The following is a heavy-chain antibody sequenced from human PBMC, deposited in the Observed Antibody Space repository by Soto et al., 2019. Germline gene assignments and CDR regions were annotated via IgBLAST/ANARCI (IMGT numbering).Heavy chain of an antibody. D-gene: IGHD6-6*01. J-gene: IGHJ6*03. CDR3: AKRARPDFYYLHV. CDR1: GFTLSGYA. V-gene: IGHV3-64*01. CDR2: ISSNGVGT. Sequence: EVQLAESGGGLAQPGGSLRLSCAASGFTLSGYAMDWVRQAPGKGLEYVSGISSNGVGTYYANSVQGRFTISRDNSKNPAYLQIASLSPYAMAVYYCAKRARPDFYYLHVWGKGTTVTVSS.